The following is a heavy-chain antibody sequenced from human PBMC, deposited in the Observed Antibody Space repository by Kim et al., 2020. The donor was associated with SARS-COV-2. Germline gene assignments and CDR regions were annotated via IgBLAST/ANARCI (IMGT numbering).Heavy chain of an antibody. Sequence: SETLSLTCTVSGGSVSSGSYYWSWIRQPPGKGLEWIGYIYYSGSTNYNPSLKSRVTISVDTSKNQFSLKLSSVTAADTAVYYCASAQIHYYDSSGYPILYYYYGMDVWGQGTTVTVSS. V-gene: IGHV4-61*01. CDR1: GGSVSSGSYY. D-gene: IGHD3-22*01. CDR2: IYYSGST. CDR3: ASAQIHYYDSSGYPILYYYYGMDV. J-gene: IGHJ6*02.